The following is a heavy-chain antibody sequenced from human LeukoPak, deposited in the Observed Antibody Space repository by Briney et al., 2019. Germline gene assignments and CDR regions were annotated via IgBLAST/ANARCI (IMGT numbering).Heavy chain of an antibody. CDR2: IGRNSGNI. CDR3: ATPPTLGA. CDR1: GFTFDDYA. V-gene: IGHV3-9*01. Sequence: PTGGSLRLSCAATGFTFDDYAMHWVRQAPGKGLEWVSGIGRNSGNIGYADSAKGRFTISRDNAKNSLHLQMNSLRAEDTAFYYRATPPTLGAWGQGTLVTVSS. J-gene: IGHJ5*02.